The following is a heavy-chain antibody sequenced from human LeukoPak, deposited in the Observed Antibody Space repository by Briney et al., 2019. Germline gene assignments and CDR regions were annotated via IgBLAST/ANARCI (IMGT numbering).Heavy chain of an antibody. Sequence: PSETLSLTRTVSGGSISSGSYYWSWIRQPAGKGLEWIGRIYTSGSTNYNPSLKSRVTISVDTSKNQFSLKLSSVTAADTAVYYCARDSGGVVVIPLDIWGQGTMVTVSS. J-gene: IGHJ3*02. CDR1: GGSISSGSYY. V-gene: IGHV4-61*02. CDR2: IYTSGST. CDR3: ARDSGGVVVIPLDI. D-gene: IGHD3-22*01.